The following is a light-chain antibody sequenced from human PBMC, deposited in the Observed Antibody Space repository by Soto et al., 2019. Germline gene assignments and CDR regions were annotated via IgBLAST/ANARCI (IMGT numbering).Light chain of an antibody. Sequence: DVQLTQFHSHLSATVGDRVTITSRASQSISSYLNWYQQKPGKAPKVLIYAASSLQSGVPSRFSGIGSGTDFTLSISSLQPEDFATYYCQQSYSGPLTFGGGTKV. J-gene: IGKJ4*01. CDR2: AAS. CDR3: QQSYSGPLT. V-gene: IGKV1-39*01. CDR1: QSISSY.